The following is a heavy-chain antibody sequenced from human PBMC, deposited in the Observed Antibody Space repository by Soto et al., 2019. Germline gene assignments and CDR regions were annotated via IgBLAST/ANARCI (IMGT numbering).Heavy chain of an antibody. J-gene: IGHJ3*02. V-gene: IGHV1-69*13. CDR2: IIPIFGTA. CDR3: ARDRRPNTLLLRGDAFDI. CDR1: GGTFSSYA. D-gene: IGHD1-26*01. Sequence: ASVKVSCKASGGTFSSYAISWVRQAPGQGLEWMGGIIPIFGTANYAQKFQGRVTITADESTSTAYMELSGLRSEDTAVYYCARDRRPNTLLLRGDAFDIWGQGTMVTVSS.